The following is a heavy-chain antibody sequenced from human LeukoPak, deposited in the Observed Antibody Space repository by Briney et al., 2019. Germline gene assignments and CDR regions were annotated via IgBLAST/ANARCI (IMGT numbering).Heavy chain of an antibody. CDR1: GGSISSYY. CDR3: AGGRQIWELYFDY. CDR2: IYYSGST. D-gene: IGHD1-26*01. Sequence: SETLSLTCTVSGGSISSYYWSWIRQPPGKGLEWIGYIYYSGSTNYNPFLKSRVTISVDTSKNQFSLKLSSVTAADTAVYYCAGGRQIWELYFDYWGQGTLVTVSS. V-gene: IGHV4-59*01. J-gene: IGHJ4*02.